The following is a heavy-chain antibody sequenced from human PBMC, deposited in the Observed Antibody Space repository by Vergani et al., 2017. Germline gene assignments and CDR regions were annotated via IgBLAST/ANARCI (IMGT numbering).Heavy chain of an antibody. CDR2: INHSGST. Sequence: QVQLQQWGAGLLKPSETLSLTCAVYGGSFSVYYWSWIRQPPGKGLEWIGEINHSGSTNYNPSLKSRVTIPVDTSKNQFSLKLSSVTAAATAVYYCARAVRGVIMLSYYYYYYMDVWGKGTTVTVSS. V-gene: IGHV4-34*01. CDR1: GGSFSVYY. CDR3: ARAVRGVIMLSYYYYYYMDV. D-gene: IGHD3-10*01. J-gene: IGHJ6*03.